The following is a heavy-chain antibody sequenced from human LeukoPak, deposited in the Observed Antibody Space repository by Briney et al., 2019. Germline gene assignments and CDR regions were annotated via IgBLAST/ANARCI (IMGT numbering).Heavy chain of an antibody. V-gene: IGHV1-2*02. CDR3: AREGDHGDYVDY. CDR2: ISPNSGGT. Sequence: ASVKVSCKASGYTFTSYGISWVRQAPGQGLEWMGWISPNSGGTNYAQKFQGRVTMTRDTSISTAYMELSRLRSDDTAVYYCAREGDHGDYVDYWGQGTLVTVSS. D-gene: IGHD4-17*01. CDR1: GYTFTSYG. J-gene: IGHJ4*02.